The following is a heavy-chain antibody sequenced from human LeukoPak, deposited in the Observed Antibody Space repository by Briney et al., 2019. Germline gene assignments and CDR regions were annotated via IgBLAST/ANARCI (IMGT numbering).Heavy chain of an antibody. V-gene: IGHV1-69*06. CDR3: ASSLLRFLEWLFYEY. J-gene: IGHJ4*02. CDR1: GGTFSSYA. Sequence: SVKVSCKASGGTFSSYAISWVRQAPGQGLEWMGRIIPIFGTANYAQKFQGRVTITADKSTSTAYMELSSLRTEDTAVYYCASSLLRFLEWLFYEYWGQGTLVTVSS. CDR2: IIPIFGTA. D-gene: IGHD3-3*01.